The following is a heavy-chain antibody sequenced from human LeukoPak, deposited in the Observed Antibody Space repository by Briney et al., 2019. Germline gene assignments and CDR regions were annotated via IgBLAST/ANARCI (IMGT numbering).Heavy chain of an antibody. Sequence: PGGSLRLSCAASGFTFSSYSMNWVRQAPGKGLEWVSSISSSSSYIYYADSVKGRFTISRDNSKNTLYLQMNSLRAEDTAVYYCAKGQLGIGWYFDLWGRGTLVTVSS. CDR1: GFTFSSYS. V-gene: IGHV3-21*01. D-gene: IGHD7-27*01. CDR3: AKGQLGIGWYFDL. J-gene: IGHJ2*01. CDR2: ISSSSSYI.